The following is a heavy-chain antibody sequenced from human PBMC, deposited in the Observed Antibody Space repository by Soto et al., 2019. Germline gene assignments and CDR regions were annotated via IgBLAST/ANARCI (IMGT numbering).Heavy chain of an antibody. J-gene: IGHJ4*02. CDR1: GGTFSSYA. Sequence: SVKVSCKASGGTFSSYAISWVRQAPGQGLEWMGGIIPIFGTANYAQKFQGRVTITADESTSTAYMELSSLRSEDTAVYYCARLFPLRAYSLMGYFDYWGQGTLVTVSS. V-gene: IGHV1-69*13. CDR3: ARLFPLRAYSLMGYFDY. D-gene: IGHD2-21*01. CDR2: IIPIFGTA.